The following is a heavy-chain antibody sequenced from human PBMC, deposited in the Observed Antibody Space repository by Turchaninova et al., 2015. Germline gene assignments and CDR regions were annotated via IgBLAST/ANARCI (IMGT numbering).Heavy chain of an antibody. CDR2: IYYSGST. J-gene: IGHJ4*02. V-gene: IGHV4-39*01. CDR3: ARHRIAAAGTGY. D-gene: IGHD6-13*01. CDR1: GVPISGRGYD. Sequence: QLQLQESGPGLVKPSETLSLTCTVSGVPISGRGYDWGWIRKPPGKGLEWIGSIYYSGSTYYNPSLKSRVTISVDTSKNQFSLKLSSVTAADTAVYYCARHRIAAAGTGYWGQGTLVTVSS.